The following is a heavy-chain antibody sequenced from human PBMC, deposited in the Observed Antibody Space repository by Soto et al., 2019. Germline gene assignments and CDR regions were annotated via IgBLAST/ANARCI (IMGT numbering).Heavy chain of an antibody. D-gene: IGHD1-26*01. CDR1: GYTFTSYG. J-gene: IGHJ3*02. CDR2: ISAYNGNT. V-gene: IGHV1-18*01. Sequence: QVQLVQSGAEVKKPGASVKVSCKASGYTFTSYGISWVRQAPGQGLEWMGWISAYNGNTNYAQKLQGRVTMTTDTSTSTAYMELRSLRSDDTAVYYCARVLHRGWELLLDAKDACDIWGQWTMVTVSS. CDR3: ARVLHRGWELLLDAKDACDI.